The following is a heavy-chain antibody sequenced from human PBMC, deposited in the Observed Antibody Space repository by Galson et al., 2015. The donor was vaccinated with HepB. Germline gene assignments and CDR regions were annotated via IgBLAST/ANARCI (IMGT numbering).Heavy chain of an antibody. V-gene: IGHV3-21*01. CDR3: ARDYYDSSGPWGGKRY. CDR1: GFTFSSYS. CDR2: ISSSSSYI. D-gene: IGHD3-22*01. J-gene: IGHJ4*02. Sequence: SLRLSCAASGFTFSSYSMNWVRQAPGKGLEWVSSISSSSSYIYYADSVKGRFTISRDNAKNSLYLQMNSLRAEDTAVYYCARDYYDSSGPWGGKRYWGQGTLVTVSS.